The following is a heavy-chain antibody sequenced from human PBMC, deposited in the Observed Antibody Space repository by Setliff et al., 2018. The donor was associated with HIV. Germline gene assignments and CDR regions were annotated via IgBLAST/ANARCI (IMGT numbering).Heavy chain of an antibody. Sequence: ETLSLTCTVSGDSISTDYWTWIRQPPGKGLEWIGYIYNSASTSYNPSLKSRVTISVDTSKNQFSLKLSSVTAADTAVYYCARHSPSDYWGQGTRGTVSS. CDR1: GDSISTDY. V-gene: IGHV4-59*08. CDR2: IYNSAST. J-gene: IGHJ4*02. CDR3: ARHSPSDY.